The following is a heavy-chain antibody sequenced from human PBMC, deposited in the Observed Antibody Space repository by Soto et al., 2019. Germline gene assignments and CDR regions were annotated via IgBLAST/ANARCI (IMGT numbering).Heavy chain of an antibody. Sequence: PGGSLRLSCAASGFTFSTYWRRWVRQAPGKGLVWVSAIKNDGTRTSYADSVRGRFTISRDNAKNTLYLQVNSLRAEDTAVYYCARDLRSHFDYWGHGTLVTVSS. J-gene: IGHJ4*01. CDR1: GFTFSTYW. V-gene: IGHV3-74*01. CDR2: IKNDGTRT. CDR3: ARDLRSHFDY.